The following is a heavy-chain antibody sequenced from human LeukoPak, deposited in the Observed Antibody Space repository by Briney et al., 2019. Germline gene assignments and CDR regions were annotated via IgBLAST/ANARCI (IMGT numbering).Heavy chain of an antibody. D-gene: IGHD2-2*01. CDR2: IWYDGSNK. V-gene: IGHV3-33*08. CDR3: ARDQRRYCSSTSCYVFDY. J-gene: IGHJ4*02. CDR1: GFTFSTYW. Sequence: GGSLSLSCAASGFTFSTYWMSWVRQAPGKGLEWVAVIWYDGSNKYYADSVKGRFTISRDNSKNTLYLQMNSLRAEDTAVYYCARDQRRYCSSTSCYVFDYWGQGTLVTVSS.